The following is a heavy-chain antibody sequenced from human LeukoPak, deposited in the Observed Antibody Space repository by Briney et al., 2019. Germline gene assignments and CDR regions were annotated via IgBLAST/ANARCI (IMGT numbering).Heavy chain of an antibody. CDR2: VYYSGST. Sequence: GRGSSYWRSMHQPQRKGLEWIGTVYYSGSTYYNPSLKSRVTISVDTSKNQFSLKLSSVTAADTAVYYCARNLAGHFGGFYFDDWGQGTLVTVSS. J-gene: IGHJ4*02. D-gene: IGHD2-21*01. CDR3: ARNLAGHFGGFYFDD. V-gene: IGHV4-39*07. CDR1: GRGSSY.